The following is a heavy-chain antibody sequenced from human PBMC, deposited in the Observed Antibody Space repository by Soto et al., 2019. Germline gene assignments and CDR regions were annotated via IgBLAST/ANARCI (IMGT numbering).Heavy chain of an antibody. CDR1: GYTLIGYY. V-gene: IGHV1-2*04. CDR3: ARSGGGYDLGDY. CDR2: INPNSGGA. D-gene: IGHD5-12*01. Sequence: QVQLVQSGAEVKKPGASVKVSCKASGYTLIGYYIHWVRQAPGQGLEWMGWINPNSGGAKYSQKFQAWVTMTSDTSISTAYMELSSLKSDDTAVYYCARSGGGYDLGDYWGQGTLVTVSS. J-gene: IGHJ4*02.